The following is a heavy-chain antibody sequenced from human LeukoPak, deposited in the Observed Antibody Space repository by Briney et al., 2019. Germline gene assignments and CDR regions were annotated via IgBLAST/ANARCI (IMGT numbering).Heavy chain of an antibody. D-gene: IGHD3-22*01. J-gene: IGHJ4*02. V-gene: IGHV4-59*01. Sequence: PSETLSLTCTVSGGSISSYYWSWIRQPPGKGLEWIGYIYYSGSTNYNPSLESRVTISVDTSKNQFSLKQSSVTAADTAVYFCARDRYYYDSSGYSLFDYWGQGTLVTVSS. CDR3: ARDRYYYDSSGYSLFDY. CDR2: IYYSGST. CDR1: GGSISSYY.